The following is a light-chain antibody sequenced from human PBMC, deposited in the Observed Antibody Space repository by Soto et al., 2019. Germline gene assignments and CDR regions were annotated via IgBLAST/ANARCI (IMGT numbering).Light chain of an antibody. Sequence: EIVMTQSPASLSVSPGERDTLSCRASQRVSSNLAWYQQKRGQAPRLLIYGASTRATGIPARFSGSGSGTEFTLTISSRQSEDFAVYYCQQYNNWPPLTFGGGTKVEIK. J-gene: IGKJ4*01. CDR2: GAS. V-gene: IGKV3-15*01. CDR3: QQYNNWPPLT. CDR1: QRVSSN.